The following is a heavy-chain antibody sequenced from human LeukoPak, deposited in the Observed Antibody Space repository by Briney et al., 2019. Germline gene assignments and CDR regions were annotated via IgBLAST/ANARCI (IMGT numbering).Heavy chain of an antibody. CDR1: GFTFDDYA. D-gene: IGHD1-26*01. V-gene: IGHV3-9*01. J-gene: IGHJ4*02. CDR3: AKDNYSGSYYLLDY. Sequence: GGSLRPSCEASGFTFDDYAMHWVRQAPGKGLEWVSGISWNSGSKGYADSVKGRFTISRDNAKNSLHLQMNSLRAEDTALYYCAKDNYSGSYYLLDYWGQGTLVTVSS. CDR2: ISWNSGSK.